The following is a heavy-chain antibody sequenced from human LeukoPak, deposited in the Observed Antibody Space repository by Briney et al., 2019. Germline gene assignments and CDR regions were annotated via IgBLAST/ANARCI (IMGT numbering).Heavy chain of an antibody. CDR1: GLSLSNYP. V-gene: IGHV3-30-3*01. J-gene: IGHJ4*02. CDR3: ARGESYRFDY. Sequence: GGSLRLSCEASGLSLSNYPMHWVRQAPGKGLEWVSVMSYDGSKIYYADSVKGRFTISRDNSKNTLYLQMGSLRAEDTAVYYCARGESYRFDYWGQGTLVTVSS. D-gene: IGHD3-16*01. CDR2: MSYDGSKI.